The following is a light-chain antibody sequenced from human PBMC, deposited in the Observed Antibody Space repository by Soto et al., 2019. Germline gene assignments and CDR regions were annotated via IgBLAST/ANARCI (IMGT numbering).Light chain of an antibody. J-gene: IGLJ2*01. Sequence: QSVLTQPSSVSGAPGQTVTISCTGSSSNIGAEYDVHWYQQLPGGAPKLLIYESSDRLSGVPDRFSGSKSGASASLAITGLQADDEANYYCQSYDSSLSVVVFGGGTKVTVL. CDR1: SSNIGAEYD. CDR3: QSYDSSLSVVV. V-gene: IGLV1-40*01. CDR2: ESS.